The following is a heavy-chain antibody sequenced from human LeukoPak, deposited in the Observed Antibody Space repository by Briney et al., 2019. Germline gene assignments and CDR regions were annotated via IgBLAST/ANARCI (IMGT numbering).Heavy chain of an antibody. V-gene: IGHV3-30*02. CDR1: GFTLSSYG. Sequence: GGSLRLSCAASGFTLSSYGMHWVRQAPGKGLEGVAFIRYDGSNKQHADSVKGRLTISRDNSKNTLYLQMNSLRAEDTALYYCAKDKSLYSNSWYYFDYWGQGTLVTVSS. CDR3: AKDKSLYSNSWYYFDY. J-gene: IGHJ4*02. D-gene: IGHD6-13*01. CDR2: IRYDGSNK.